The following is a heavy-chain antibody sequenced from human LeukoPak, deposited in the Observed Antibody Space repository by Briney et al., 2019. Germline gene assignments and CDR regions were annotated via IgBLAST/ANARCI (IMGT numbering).Heavy chain of an antibody. D-gene: IGHD3-16*01. Sequence: SETLSLTCTVSGGSISSYYWSWIRQPPGKGLEWIGYIYYSGSTNYNPSLKSRVTISVDTSKNQFSLKLSSVTAADMAVYYCARDFRLRSSYYYGMDVWGQGTTVTVSS. CDR3: ARDFRLRSSYYYGMDV. V-gene: IGHV4-59*01. J-gene: IGHJ6*02. CDR2: IYYSGST. CDR1: GGSISSYY.